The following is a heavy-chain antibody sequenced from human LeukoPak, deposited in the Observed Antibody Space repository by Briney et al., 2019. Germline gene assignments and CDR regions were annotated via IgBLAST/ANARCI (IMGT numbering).Heavy chain of an antibody. V-gene: IGHV1-58*01. D-gene: IGHD2-15*01. CDR1: GITFTTTA. CDR2: IVGCSGHT. Sequence: ASVKVSCKASGITFTTTAVQWVRQARGQHLEWIGWIVGCSGHTYYAQKFQERVSITRDVSTGTAYMELSSLRSEDTALYYCAALYCFNPKCGGAFYYYGMDVWGQGTTVTVSS. CDR3: AALYCFNPKCGGAFYYYGMDV. J-gene: IGHJ6*02.